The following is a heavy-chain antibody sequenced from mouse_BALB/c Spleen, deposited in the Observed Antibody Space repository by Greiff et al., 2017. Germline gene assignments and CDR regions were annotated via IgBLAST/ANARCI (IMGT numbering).Heavy chain of an antibody. CDR1: GFNIKDTY. Sequence: VQLQQSGAELVKPGASVKLSCTASGFNIKDTYMHWVKQRPEQGLEWIGRIDPANGNTKYDPKFQGKATITADTSSNTAYLQLSSLTSEDTAVYYCARRFTTVVRNYCDYWGQGTTLTVSS. V-gene: IGHV14-3*02. D-gene: IGHD1-1*01. CDR2: IDPANGNT. J-gene: IGHJ2*01. CDR3: ARRFTTVVRNYCDY.